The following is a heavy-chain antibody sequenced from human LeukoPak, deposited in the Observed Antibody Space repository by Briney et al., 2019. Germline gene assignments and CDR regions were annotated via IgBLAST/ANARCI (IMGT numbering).Heavy chain of an antibody. Sequence: PGGSLRLSCAASGFTFSDYYMSWIRQAPGKGLEWVSYISSSGSTIYYADSVKGRFTISRDNAKNSLYLQMNSLRAEDTAVYYCAKDRRSCSSTSCPYYFDYWGQGTLVTVSS. D-gene: IGHD2-2*01. CDR1: GFTFSDYY. J-gene: IGHJ4*02. CDR2: ISSSGSTI. V-gene: IGHV3-11*01. CDR3: AKDRRSCSSTSCPYYFDY.